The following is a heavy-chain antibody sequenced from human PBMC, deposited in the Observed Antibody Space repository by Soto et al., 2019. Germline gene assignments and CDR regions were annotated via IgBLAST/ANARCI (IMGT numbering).Heavy chain of an antibody. CDR3: ARGGIVGDRADGFDV. V-gene: IGHV1-8*01. CDR1: GYIFTNYN. CDR2: MNPNSGET. D-gene: IGHD1-26*01. J-gene: IGHJ6*02. Sequence: ASVKVSCKASGYIFTNYNINWVRQVPGQGLEWMGWMNPNSGETVHAQRFQGRVTMTRDTSMSTVFMELSSLRYEDTAFYYCARGGIVGDRADGFDVWG.